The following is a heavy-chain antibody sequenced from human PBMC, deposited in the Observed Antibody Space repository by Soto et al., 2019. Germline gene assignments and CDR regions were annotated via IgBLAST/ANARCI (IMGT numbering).Heavy chain of an antibody. Sequence: QVQLQESGPGLVKPSQTLSLTCTVSGGSISSGGYYWSWIRQHPGKGLEWIGYIYYSGSTYYNPSLESRVTISVDTSKNQFSLKLSSVTAADTAVYYCARGSSTSRYLGFDYWGQGTLVTVSS. CDR2: IYYSGST. D-gene: IGHD2-2*01. CDR1: GGSISSGGYY. V-gene: IGHV4-31*03. CDR3: ARGSSTSRYLGFDY. J-gene: IGHJ4*02.